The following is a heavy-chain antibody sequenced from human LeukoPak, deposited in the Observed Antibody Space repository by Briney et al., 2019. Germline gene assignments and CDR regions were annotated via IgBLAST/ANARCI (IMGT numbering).Heavy chain of an antibody. Sequence: ASVKVSCKASGGTFSSYAISWVRQAPGQGLEWMGGIIPIFGTANYAQKFQGRVTITADKSTSTAYMELSSLRSEDTAVYYCARGYNWNDAHDCYYGMDVWGKGTTVTVSS. D-gene: IGHD1-1*01. CDR2: IIPIFGTA. CDR1: GGTFSSYA. V-gene: IGHV1-69*06. J-gene: IGHJ6*04. CDR3: ARGYNWNDAHDCYYGMDV.